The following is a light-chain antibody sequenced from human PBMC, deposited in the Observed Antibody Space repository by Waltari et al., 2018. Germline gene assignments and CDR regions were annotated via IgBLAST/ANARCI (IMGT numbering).Light chain of an antibody. J-gene: IGLJ1*01. Sequence: QSALTQPASVSGSPGQSITISCTGTSSDVGNYNLFSWYQQYPGKAPKLMIYEGSKRPPGVSNRFSGSKSGNTASLTISGLQAEDEADYYCCSYAGSFTYVFGTGTKVTVL. CDR1: SSDVGNYNL. CDR3: CSYAGSFTYV. CDR2: EGS. V-gene: IGLV2-23*01.